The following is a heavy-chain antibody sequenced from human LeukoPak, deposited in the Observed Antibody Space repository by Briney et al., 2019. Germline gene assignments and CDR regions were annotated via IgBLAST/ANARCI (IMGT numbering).Heavy chain of an antibody. Sequence: GESLKISCKGSGYSFTSYWIGWVRQMPGKGLEWMGIIYPGDSDTRYSPSLQGQVTISADKSISTAYLQWSSLKASDTAMYYCARHGRGNYYDSSGYYGPVVYWGQGTLVTVSS. V-gene: IGHV5-51*01. D-gene: IGHD3-22*01. CDR3: ARHGRGNYYDSSGYYGPVVY. CDR2: IYPGDSDT. J-gene: IGHJ4*02. CDR1: GYSFTSYW.